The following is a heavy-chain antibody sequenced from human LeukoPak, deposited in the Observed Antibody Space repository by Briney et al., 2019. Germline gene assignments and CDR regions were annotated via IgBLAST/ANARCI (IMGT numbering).Heavy chain of an antibody. CDR2: IRYDGSNK. J-gene: IGHJ4*02. CDR3: AKDPYGDYTFDY. Sequence: PGRSLRLSCAASGFTFSSYGMHWVRQAPGKGLEWVAFIRYDGSNKHYADSVKGRFTISRDNSKNTLYLQMNSLRAEDTAVYYCAKDPYGDYTFDYWGQGTLVTVSS. V-gene: IGHV3-30*02. D-gene: IGHD4-17*01. CDR1: GFTFSSYG.